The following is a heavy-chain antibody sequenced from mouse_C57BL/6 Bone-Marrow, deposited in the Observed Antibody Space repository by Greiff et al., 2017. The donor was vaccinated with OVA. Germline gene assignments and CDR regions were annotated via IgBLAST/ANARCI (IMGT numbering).Heavy chain of an antibody. CDR3: TRGYSNYYAMDY. D-gene: IGHD2-5*01. V-gene: IGHV1-15*01. Sequence: VQLQQSGAELVRPGASVTLSCKASGYTFTDYEMHWVKQTPVHGLEWTGAIDPETGGTAYNQKFKGKAILTADKASSTAYMELRRLTSKDSAVYYCTRGYSNYYAMDYGGQGTSVTVSS. CDR2: IDPETGGT. CDR1: GYTFTDYE. J-gene: IGHJ4*01.